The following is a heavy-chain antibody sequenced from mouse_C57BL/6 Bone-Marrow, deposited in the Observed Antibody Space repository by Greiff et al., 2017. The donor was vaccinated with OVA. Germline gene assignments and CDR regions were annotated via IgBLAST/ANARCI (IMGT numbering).Heavy chain of an antibody. D-gene: IGHD1-1*01. Sequence: EVKLMESGGGLVQPGESLKLSCESNEYEFPSHDMSWVRKTPEKRLELVAALNSDGGSTYYPDTMERRFIISRDNTKKTLYLQMSSLRSEDTALYYCARQPTVPATGFAYWGQGTLVTVSA. CDR1: EYEFPSHD. J-gene: IGHJ3*01. CDR3: ARQPTVPATGFAY. V-gene: IGHV5-2*01. CDR2: LNSDGGST.